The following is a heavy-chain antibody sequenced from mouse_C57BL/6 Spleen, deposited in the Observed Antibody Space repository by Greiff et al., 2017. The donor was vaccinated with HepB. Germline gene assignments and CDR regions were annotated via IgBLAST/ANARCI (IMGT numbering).Heavy chain of an antibody. CDR3: ARDLIYYYGSSSGYFDV. J-gene: IGHJ1*03. V-gene: IGHV3-6*01. CDR1: GYSITSGYY. Sequence: ESGPGLVKPSQSLSLTCSVTGYSITSGYYWNWIRQFPGNKLEWMGYISYDGSNNYNPSLKNRISITRDKSKNTFFLKLNSVTTEDTATYYCARDLIYYYGSSSGYFDVWGTGTTVTVSS. CDR2: ISYDGSN. D-gene: IGHD1-1*01.